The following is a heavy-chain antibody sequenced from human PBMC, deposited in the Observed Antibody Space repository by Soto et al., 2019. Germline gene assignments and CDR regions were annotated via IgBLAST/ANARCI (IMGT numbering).Heavy chain of an antibody. D-gene: IGHD3-3*01. CDR1: GYTLTELS. CDR3: ATTYYDFWSGGYYYYYGMDV. V-gene: IGHV1-24*01. J-gene: IGHJ6*02. CDR2: FDPEDGET. Sequence: ASVKVSCKVSGYTLTELSMHWVRQAPGKGLEWMGGFDPEDGETIYAQKFQGRVTMTEDTSTDTAYMELSSLRSEDTAVYYCATTYYDFWSGGYYYYYGMDVWGQGTTVTVSS.